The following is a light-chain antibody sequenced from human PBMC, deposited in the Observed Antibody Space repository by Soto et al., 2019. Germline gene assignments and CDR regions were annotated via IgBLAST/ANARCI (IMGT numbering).Light chain of an antibody. CDR3: QQYDNLPFT. CDR1: QDISNY. CDR2: DAS. V-gene: IGKV1-33*01. Sequence: DIQMTQSPSSLSASVGDRVTITCQASQDISNYLNWYQQKPGKAPKLLIYDASNVETGVPSRFSGSGPGTDFTFTISSLQPEDIATYYCQQYDNLPFTFGPGTKVDIK. J-gene: IGKJ3*01.